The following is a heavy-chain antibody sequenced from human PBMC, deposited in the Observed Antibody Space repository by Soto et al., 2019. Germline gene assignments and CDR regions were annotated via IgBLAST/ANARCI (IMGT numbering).Heavy chain of an antibody. D-gene: IGHD1-26*01. V-gene: IGHV3-30*18. CDR1: GFTFSSYG. J-gene: IGHJ6*02. CDR3: AKDRLRGGFLTTATTNGMDV. CDR2: ISHDGSNK. Sequence: QVQLVESGGGVVQPGGSLRLSCAASGFTFSSYGMHWVRQAPGKGLEWVALISHDGSNKYYVDSVKGRFTISRDNSKNTLFLQMNSLRAGDTAVYYCAKDRLRGGFLTTATTNGMDVWGQGTTVTVSS.